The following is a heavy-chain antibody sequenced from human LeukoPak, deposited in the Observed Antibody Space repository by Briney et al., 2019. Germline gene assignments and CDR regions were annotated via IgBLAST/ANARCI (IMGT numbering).Heavy chain of an antibody. J-gene: IGHJ6*02. D-gene: IGHD2-2*01. CDR2: ISGSGGST. V-gene: IGHV3-23*01. CDR3: AKGGEKYQLPLLYCYYGMDV. Sequence: GGSLRLSCAASGFTFSSYAMSWVRQAPGKGLEWVSAISGSGGSTYYADSVKGRFTISRDNSKNTLYLQMNSLRAEDTAVYYCAKGGEKYQLPLLYCYYGMDVWGQGTTVTVSS. CDR1: GFTFSSYA.